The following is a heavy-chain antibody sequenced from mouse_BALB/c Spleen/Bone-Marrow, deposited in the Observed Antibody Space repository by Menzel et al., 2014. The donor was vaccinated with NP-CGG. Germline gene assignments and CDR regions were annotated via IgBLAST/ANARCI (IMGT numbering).Heavy chain of an antibody. CDR2: ISNGSSTI. V-gene: IGHV5-17*02. CDR3: ARKGAMITHYYAMDY. J-gene: IGHJ4*01. D-gene: IGHD2-4*01. CDR1: GFTFXSFG. Sequence: EVHLVESGGGLVQPGGSRKLSCAASGFTFXSFGMHWVRQAPEKGLEWVAYISNGSSTIYYADTVKGRFTNSRDNPKNTLFLQMTSLRSEDTAMYYCARKGAMITHYYAMDYWGQGTSVTVSS.